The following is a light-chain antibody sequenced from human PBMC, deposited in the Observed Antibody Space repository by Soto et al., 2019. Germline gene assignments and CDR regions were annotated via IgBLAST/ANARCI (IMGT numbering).Light chain of an antibody. CDR1: QSISSW. Sequence: DIQMTQSPSTLSASVGDRVTITCRASQSISSWWAWYQQKPGKAPKLLIYEASSLESGVPSRFSGSESGTEFTLTLSSLQPDDFATYYCQPSNSYSPYTFGQGTKLEIK. V-gene: IGKV1-5*03. CDR2: EAS. J-gene: IGKJ2*01. CDR3: QPSNSYSPYT.